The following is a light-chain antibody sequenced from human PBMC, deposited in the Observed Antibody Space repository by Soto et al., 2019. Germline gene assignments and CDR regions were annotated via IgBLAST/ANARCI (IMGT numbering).Light chain of an antibody. CDR1: SSNIGGYNV. CDR2: EGI. CDR3: CSYGGSSALPYV. V-gene: IGLV2-23*01. Sequence: QSVLTQPASVSGSPGQSITISCSGTSSNIGGYNVVSWYQQHPGKAPKVIVYEGIKRPSGVSDRFSGSTSGSTASLTISGLQAEDEADYYCCSYGGSSALPYVFGTGTKVTVL. J-gene: IGLJ1*01.